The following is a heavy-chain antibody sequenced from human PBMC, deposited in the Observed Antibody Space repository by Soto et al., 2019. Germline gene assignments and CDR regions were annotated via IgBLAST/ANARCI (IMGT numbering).Heavy chain of an antibody. V-gene: IGHV3-23*01. D-gene: IGHD1-26*01. CDR1: GFTFSRHA. Sequence: EVQLLESGGGLVQPGGSLRLSCAASGFTFSRHAMNWVRQAPGKGLEWVSAISGDGGSRYYADSVKGRFTISRDNSKNTLYLQMNSLRAEDTAVYYCAKGGVGSTSNAFDIWGQGTMVTVSS. CDR2: ISGDGGSR. J-gene: IGHJ3*02. CDR3: AKGGVGSTSNAFDI.